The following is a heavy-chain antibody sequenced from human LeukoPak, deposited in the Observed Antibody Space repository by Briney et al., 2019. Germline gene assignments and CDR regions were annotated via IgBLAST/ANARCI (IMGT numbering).Heavy chain of an antibody. CDR1: GFTFSSYG. CDR3: ANDLHDSWAVGC. CDR2: ISVRGDT. V-gene: IGHV3-23*01. Sequence: RGSLRLSCAASGFTFSSYGMSWVRQAPGKGLEWVSHISVRGDTHFADSVKGRFTISRDNSKNTLYLQMNSLRAEDTAVYYCANDLHDSWAVGCWGPGTLVTVSS. J-gene: IGHJ4*02. D-gene: IGHD3-3*01.